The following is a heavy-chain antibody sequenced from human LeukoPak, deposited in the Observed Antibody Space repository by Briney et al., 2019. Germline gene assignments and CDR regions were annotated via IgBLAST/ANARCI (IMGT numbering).Heavy chain of an antibody. V-gene: IGHV4-59*08. CDR3: ARHGSSRSPLNY. D-gene: IGHD2-15*01. Sequence: ASETLSLTCTVSGGSISNYYWSWIRQPPGKGLEWIGYIYSSGRTNYNPSLESRVTISVDTSKNQFSLKLSSVTAADTALYYCARHGSSRSPLNYWGQGTLVTVSS. CDR2: IYSSGRT. CDR1: GGSISNYY. J-gene: IGHJ4*02.